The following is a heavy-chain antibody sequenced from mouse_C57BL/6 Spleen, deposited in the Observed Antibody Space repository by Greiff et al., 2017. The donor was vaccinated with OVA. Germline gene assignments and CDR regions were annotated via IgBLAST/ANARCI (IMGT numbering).Heavy chain of an antibody. J-gene: IGHJ2*01. CDR3: ARLYYSNYYFDD. V-gene: IGHV1-50*01. CDR2: IDPSDSYT. CDR1: GYTFTSYW. D-gene: IGHD2-5*01. Sequence: QVQLQQPGAELVKPGASVKLSCKASGYTFTSYWMQWVKQRPGQGLEWIGEIDPSDSYTNYNQKFKGKATLTVDKSSSTAYMQLSSLTSEDSAVYYCARLYYSNYYFDDWGKGTTLTVSS.